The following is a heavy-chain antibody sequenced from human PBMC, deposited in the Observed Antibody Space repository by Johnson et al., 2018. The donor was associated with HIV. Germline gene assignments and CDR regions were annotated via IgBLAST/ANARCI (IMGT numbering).Heavy chain of an antibody. V-gene: IGHV3-30*03. CDR3: ARGFHRGGAFDI. Sequence: QVQLVESGGGLVQPGGSLRLSCAASVFTFSSYDMHWVRQAPAKGLEWVAVISYDGSHKYYADSVKGRFTISRDNSKNTLYLQMNSLRAEDTAVYYCARGFHRGGAFDIWGQGTMVTVSS. CDR2: ISYDGSHK. CDR1: VFTFSSYD. D-gene: IGHD1-14*01. J-gene: IGHJ3*02.